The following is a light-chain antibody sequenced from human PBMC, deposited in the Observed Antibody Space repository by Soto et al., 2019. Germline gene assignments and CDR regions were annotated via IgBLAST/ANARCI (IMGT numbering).Light chain of an antibody. CDR1: QSVSSN. Sequence: EIVMTQSPATLSVSPGERATLSCRASQSVSSNLAWYQQKPGQAPRLLIYGASTRATGIPARFSGSGSGTDFTLDIISLQSEDFSVYYCQQYNNWPPGTFGQGTKVDIK. V-gene: IGKV3-15*01. J-gene: IGKJ1*01. CDR2: GAS. CDR3: QQYNNWPPGT.